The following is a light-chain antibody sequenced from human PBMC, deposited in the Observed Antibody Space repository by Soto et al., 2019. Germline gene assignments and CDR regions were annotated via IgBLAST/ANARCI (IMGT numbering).Light chain of an antibody. CDR2: GVS. CDR1: QSVRSDY. Sequence: EIVLTQSPDTLSLSPGQRATLSCRASQSVRSDYFAWYQQKPGQAPRVIIFGVSTRATGVPDRFSGSGSGTDFTLTISRLEPEDFAVYYCQQYGGSPLTFGGGTKVDIK. J-gene: IGKJ4*01. V-gene: IGKV3-20*01. CDR3: QQYGGSPLT.